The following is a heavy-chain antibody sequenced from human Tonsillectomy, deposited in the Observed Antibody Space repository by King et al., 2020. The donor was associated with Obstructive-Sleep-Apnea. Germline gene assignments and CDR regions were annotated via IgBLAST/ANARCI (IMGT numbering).Heavy chain of an antibody. V-gene: IGHV3-74*01. CDR3: ARDRRTRSFDY. CDR2: VNNDGSGT. CDR1: GFTFSSYW. J-gene: IGHJ4*02. Sequence: DVQLVESGGGLVQPGGSLRLSCAASGFTFSSYWMHWVRQAPGKGLVWVSRVNNDGSGTSYADSVKGRFPISRDNGKKTLELQMNSLRAEDTAVYYCARDRRTRSFDYWGQGTLVTVSS.